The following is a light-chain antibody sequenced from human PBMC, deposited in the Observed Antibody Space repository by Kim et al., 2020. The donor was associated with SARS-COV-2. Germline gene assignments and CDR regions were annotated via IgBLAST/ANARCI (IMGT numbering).Light chain of an antibody. V-gene: IGKV3-11*01. CDR2: GGT. Sequence: LSPGERATLSRSASESYRKHLALVQQEPCPAPRLLIQGGTKRATCIPARVNGSGSGTDFTFTIHSLGPEDFAVDFCQERANWPRVTCGGGTKLEL. CDR3: QERANWPRVT. CDR1: ESYRKH. J-gene: IGKJ4*01.